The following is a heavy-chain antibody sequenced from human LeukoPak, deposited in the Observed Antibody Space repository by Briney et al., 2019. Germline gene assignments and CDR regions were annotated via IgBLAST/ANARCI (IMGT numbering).Heavy chain of an antibody. D-gene: IGHD3-10*02. J-gene: IGHJ3*02. CDR1: GFTFSSYA. CDR3: ARDGVRGWDAFDI. V-gene: IGHV3-23*01. Sequence: GGSLRLSCAASGFTFSSYAMSWVRQAPGKGLEWVSAISGSGGSTYYADSVKGRFTISRDNSKNTLYLQMNSLRAEDTAVYYCARDGVRGWDAFDIWGQGTPVIVSS. CDR2: ISGSGGST.